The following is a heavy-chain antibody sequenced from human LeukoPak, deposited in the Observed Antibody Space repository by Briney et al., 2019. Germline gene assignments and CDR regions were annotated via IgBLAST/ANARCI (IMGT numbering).Heavy chain of an antibody. CDR3: ARLSSRRFPPTYSFDRRNYFDY. CDR2: INHSGST. D-gene: IGHD3-22*01. V-gene: IGHV4-34*01. Sequence: SETLSLTCAVYGGSFSNYYWSRIRQPPGKGLEWIGEINHSGSTSYNPSLKSRVTMSVDTSKNQFSLKLSCVTAADTAVYYCARLSSRRFPPTYSFDRRNYFDYWGQGTLVTVSS. CDR1: GGSFSNYY. J-gene: IGHJ4*02.